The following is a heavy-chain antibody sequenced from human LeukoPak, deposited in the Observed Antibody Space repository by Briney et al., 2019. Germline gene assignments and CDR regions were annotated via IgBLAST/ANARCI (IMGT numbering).Heavy chain of an antibody. D-gene: IGHD5-12*01. CDR3: AGAGQYSGYVTEP. CDR1: GYTFTSYG. V-gene: IGHV1-8*01. J-gene: IGHJ5*02. CDR2: MNPNSGNT. Sequence: ASVTVSFKASGYTFTSYGINWERQATGQGLEWMGWMNPNSGNTGYAQKFQGRVTMTRNTSISTAYMELSSLRSEDTAVYYCAGAGQYSGYVTEPWGQGTLVTVSS.